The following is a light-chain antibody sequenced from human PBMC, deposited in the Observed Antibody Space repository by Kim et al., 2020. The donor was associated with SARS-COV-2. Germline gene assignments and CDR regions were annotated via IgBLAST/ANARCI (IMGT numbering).Light chain of an antibody. J-gene: IGLJ2*01. CDR1: ISDVGGSNF. V-gene: IGLV2-11*02. Sequence: QSALTQPRSVSGSPGQSVTISCTGSISDVGGSNFVSWYQLHPGRAPKLMIYDVSRRPSGVPDRFFGSKSGNTASLTISGLQADDEADYYCCSYADNYASSFGGGTQLTVL. CDR2: DVS. CDR3: CSYADNYASS.